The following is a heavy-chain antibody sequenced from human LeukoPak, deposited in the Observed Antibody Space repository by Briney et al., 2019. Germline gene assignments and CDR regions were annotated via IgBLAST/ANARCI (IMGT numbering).Heavy chain of an antibody. Sequence: GESLKISCKGSGYSFTSHWISWVRQMPGKGLEWVGRIAPSDSYTNYSPSFQGHVTISADKSINTAYLQWSSLKASDTAMYYCARHLRAYSSSWYFDYWGQGTLVTGSS. D-gene: IGHD6-13*01. V-gene: IGHV5-10-1*01. CDR2: IAPSDSYT. CDR3: ARHLRAYSSSWYFDY. J-gene: IGHJ4*02. CDR1: GYSFTSHW.